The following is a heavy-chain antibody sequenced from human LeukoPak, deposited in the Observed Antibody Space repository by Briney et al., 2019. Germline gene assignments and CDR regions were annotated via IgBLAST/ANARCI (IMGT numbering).Heavy chain of an antibody. CDR2: ICYSGST. Sequence: SSETLSLTCTVSGCSISSSSYYWGWIRQPPGKGLEWIGSICYSGSTYYNPSLKSRVTISVDTSKNQFSLKLSSVTAADTAVYYCARHVIPGMRFGSNYYYYMDVWGKGTTVTISS. CDR1: GCSISSSSYY. CDR3: ARHVIPGMRFGSNYYYYMDV. J-gene: IGHJ6*03. V-gene: IGHV4-39*01. D-gene: IGHD3-10*01.